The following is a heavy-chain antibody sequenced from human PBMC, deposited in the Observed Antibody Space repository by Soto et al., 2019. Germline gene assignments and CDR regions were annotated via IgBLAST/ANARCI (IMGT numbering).Heavy chain of an antibody. CDR1: GFTVSNYF. CDR3: ARDVLGGAYDFWH. CDR2: ISSNGDT. Sequence: EVQLAESGGGLVQPGESLRLSCAASGFTVSNYFMTWVRQAPGKGLEWVSVISSNGDTFYKDSVKGRFTISRDRSQNTLYLQMDSLRAEDTAVYYCARDVLGGAYDFWHGGQGTLVTVSS. V-gene: IGHV3-66*01. J-gene: IGHJ4*02. D-gene: IGHD3-3*01.